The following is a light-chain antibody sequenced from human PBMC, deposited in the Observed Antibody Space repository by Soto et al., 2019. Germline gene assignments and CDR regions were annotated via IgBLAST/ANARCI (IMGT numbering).Light chain of an antibody. CDR2: GNS. CDR3: QSYDSSLRGWV. CDR1: SSNIGAGYD. Sequence: QSVLTQPPSVSGAPGQRVTISCTGSSSNIGAGYDVHWYQQLPGTAPKLLIYGNSNRPSGVPDRFSGSKSGTSASLAITGRQAEDEADYYCQSYDSSLRGWVFGGGTKVTVL. V-gene: IGLV1-40*01. J-gene: IGLJ3*02.